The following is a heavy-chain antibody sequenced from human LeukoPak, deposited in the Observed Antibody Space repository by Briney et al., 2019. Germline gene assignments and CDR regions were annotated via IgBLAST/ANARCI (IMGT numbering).Heavy chain of an antibody. CDR1: GFTFSGSA. D-gene: IGHD3-10*01. J-gene: IGHJ4*02. CDR2: IRSKANSYAT. CDR3: TLLWLQDY. V-gene: IGHV3-73*01. Sequence: PGGSLRLSCAASGFTFSGSAMRWVRQASGKGLEWVGRIRSKANSYATAYAASVKGRFTISRDDSKNTAYLQMNSLKTEDTAVYYCTLLWLQDYWGQGTLVTVSS.